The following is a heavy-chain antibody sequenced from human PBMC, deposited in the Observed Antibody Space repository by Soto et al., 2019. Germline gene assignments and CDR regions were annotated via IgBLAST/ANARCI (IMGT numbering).Heavy chain of an antibody. V-gene: IGHV1-2*04. Sequence: ASVKVSCKASGYTFTGYYMHWVRQAPRQGFEWMGWINPNSSGTNYAQKCQGWDTMTRDTSISTAYMELSRLRSDDTAVYYCARGGRLDYDFWNGYSYNDYYFDYWGQGTPVTGSS. J-gene: IGHJ4*02. CDR1: GYTFTGYY. D-gene: IGHD3-3*01. CDR3: ARGGRLDYDFWNGYSYNDYYFDY. CDR2: INPNSSGT.